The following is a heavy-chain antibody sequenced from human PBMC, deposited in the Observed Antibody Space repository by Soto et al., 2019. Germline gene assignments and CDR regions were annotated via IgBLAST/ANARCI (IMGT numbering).Heavy chain of an antibody. Sequence: QVQLQESGPGLVKPSQTLSLTCTVSGGSISSGGYYWSWIRQHPGKGLEWIGYIYYSGSTYYNPPLKSRVTIAVDTSKNQFSLKLSSVTAADTAVYYCARSPEATVTAFDYWGQGTLVTVSS. D-gene: IGHD4-17*01. J-gene: IGHJ4*02. CDR3: ARSPEATVTAFDY. CDR1: GGSISSGGYY. V-gene: IGHV4-31*03. CDR2: IYYSGST.